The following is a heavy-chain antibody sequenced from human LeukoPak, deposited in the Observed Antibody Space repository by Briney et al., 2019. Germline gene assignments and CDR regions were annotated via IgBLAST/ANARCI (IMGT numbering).Heavy chain of an antibody. Sequence: GGSLGLSCAASGFTFSTYGMHWVREAPGKGLEGGAVIQYDGSEEHYADSVKGRVTISRDNSKNTLYLQMTSLRAPDTAVYYCARDGWFGELLSRSLAYWGQRTLVTVSS. CDR2: IQYDGSEE. D-gene: IGHD3-10*01. CDR3: ARDGWFGELLSRSLAY. CDR1: GFTFSTYG. J-gene: IGHJ4*02. V-gene: IGHV3-30*02.